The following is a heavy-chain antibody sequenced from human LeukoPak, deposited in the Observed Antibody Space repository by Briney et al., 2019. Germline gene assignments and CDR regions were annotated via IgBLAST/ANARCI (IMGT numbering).Heavy chain of an antibody. CDR2: INWDGSST. CDR3: ARAHYFYYMDV. CDR1: VFTFSSYS. V-gene: IGHV3-20*04. J-gene: IGHJ6*03. Sequence: GGSLRLSCAASVFTFSSYSMNWVRQAPGKGLEWVSGINWDGSSTGYADSVKGRFTISRDNAKNSLFLQMNSLRAEDTALYFCARAHYFYYMDVWGKGTTVTVSS.